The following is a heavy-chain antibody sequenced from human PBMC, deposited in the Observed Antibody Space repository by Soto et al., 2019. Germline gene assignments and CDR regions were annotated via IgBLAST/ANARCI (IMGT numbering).Heavy chain of an antibody. CDR3: ARVGGYSYGGVDY. D-gene: IGHD5-18*01. CDR1: GYTFTSYY. Sequence: QVQLVQSGAEVKKPGASVKVSCKASGYTFTSYYMXWVRQAPGQGLEWMGIINPSGGSTTYAQKXQXXXXXXXDTXXXXXXXXXXSLRSEDTAVYYCARVGGYSYGGVDYWGQGTLVTVSS. CDR2: INPSGGST. V-gene: IGHV1-46*01. J-gene: IGHJ4*02.